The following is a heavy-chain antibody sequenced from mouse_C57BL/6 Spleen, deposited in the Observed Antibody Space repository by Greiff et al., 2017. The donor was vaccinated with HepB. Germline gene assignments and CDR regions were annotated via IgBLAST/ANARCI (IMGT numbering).Heavy chain of an antibody. CDR3: TRPTVVEGTLY. CDR2: IDPETGGT. V-gene: IGHV1-15*01. Sequence: QVQLKESGAELVRPGASVTLSCKASGYTFTDYEMHWVKQTPVHGLEWIGAIDPETGGTAYNQKFKGKAILTADKSSSTAYMELRSLTSEDSAVYYCTRPTVVEGTLYWGQGTTLTVSS. CDR1: GYTFTDYE. D-gene: IGHD1-1*01. J-gene: IGHJ2*01.